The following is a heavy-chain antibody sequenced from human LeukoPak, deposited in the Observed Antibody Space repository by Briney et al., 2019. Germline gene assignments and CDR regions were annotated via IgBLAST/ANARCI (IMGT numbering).Heavy chain of an antibody. J-gene: IGHJ4*02. D-gene: IGHD4-17*01. CDR2: IHRDGSST. CDR1: GFTISSYW. V-gene: IGHV3-74*01. Sequence: GGSLRLSCAASGFTISSYWMHWVRQAPGKGLVWVSRIHRDGSSTSYADSVKGRFTISRDNAKNTLYLQMNSLKTEDTAVYYCTTDDYGDSYWGQGTLVTVSS. CDR3: TTDDYGDSY.